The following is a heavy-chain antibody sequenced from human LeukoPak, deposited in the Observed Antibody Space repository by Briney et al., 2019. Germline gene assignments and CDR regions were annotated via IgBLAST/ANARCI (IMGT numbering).Heavy chain of an antibody. CDR2: ISQTGTDM. J-gene: IGHJ4*02. CDR3: GRGHWGLDY. Sequence: GGSLRLSCAVSGFTFSDRYMTWVRQAPGKGLEWVSWISQTGTDMSYSDSVKGRFTISRDNARNSLFLQMDSLRPEDTAVYYCGRGHWGLDYWGQGTLLTVSS. V-gene: IGHV3-11*01. CDR1: GFTFSDRY. D-gene: IGHD7-27*01.